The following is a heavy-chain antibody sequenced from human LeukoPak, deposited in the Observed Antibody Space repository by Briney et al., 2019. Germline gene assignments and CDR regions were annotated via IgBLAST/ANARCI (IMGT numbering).Heavy chain of an antibody. J-gene: IGHJ4*02. Sequence: SVKVSCKASGGTFSSYAISWVRQAPGQGLERMGRIIPIFGTANYAQKFQGRVTITTDESTSTAYMELSSLRSEDTAVYYCARVSDILTGSRYDYYFDYWGQGTLVTVSS. D-gene: IGHD3-9*01. V-gene: IGHV1-69*05. CDR1: GGTFSSYA. CDR2: IIPIFGTA. CDR3: ARVSDILTGSRYDYYFDY.